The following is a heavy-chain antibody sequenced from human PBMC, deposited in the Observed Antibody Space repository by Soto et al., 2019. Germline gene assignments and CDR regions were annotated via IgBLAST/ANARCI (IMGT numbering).Heavy chain of an antibody. CDR1: GFSFSDYH. CDR3: ARDRTRYSY. V-gene: IGHV3-11*01. Sequence: QVQLVESGGGLVKPGGSLRLSCAASGFSFSDYHMSWIRQAPGKGLEWVSYIDSSGSKYADSVRGRFTISRDNAKNSLYLQMNSLRVEDTAVYYCARDRTRYSYWGQGTLVTVFS. J-gene: IGHJ4*02. CDR2: IDSSGS. D-gene: IGHD3-16*02.